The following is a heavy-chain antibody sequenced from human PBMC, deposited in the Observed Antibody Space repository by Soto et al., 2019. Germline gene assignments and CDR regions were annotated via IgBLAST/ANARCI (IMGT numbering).Heavy chain of an antibody. J-gene: IGHJ4*02. CDR1: GGSISSYY. V-gene: IGHV4-59*01. CDR3: ARVGAAVAPGYFDY. D-gene: IGHD6-13*01. Sequence: QVQLQESGPGLVKPSETLSLTCTVSGGSISSYYWSWIRQPPGKGLEWIGNIFDSGSTNYNPSLKSRVTISVDTCKNQFSLKVRSVTAADTAVYYCARVGAAVAPGYFDYWSQGTLVTVSS. CDR2: IFDSGST.